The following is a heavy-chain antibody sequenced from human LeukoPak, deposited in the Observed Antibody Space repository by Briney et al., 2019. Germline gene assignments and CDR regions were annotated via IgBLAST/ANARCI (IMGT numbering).Heavy chain of an antibody. CDR2: ISWNSGSI. V-gene: IGHV3-9*01. CDR3: AKDIAAAPDAFDI. J-gene: IGHJ3*02. D-gene: IGHD6-13*01. Sequence: TGGCLRLSCAASGFTFDDYAMHWVRQAPGKGLEWVSGISWNSGSIGYADSVKGRFTISRDNAKNSLYLQMSSLRAEDTALYYCAKDIAAAPDAFDIWGQGTMVTVSS. CDR1: GFTFDDYA.